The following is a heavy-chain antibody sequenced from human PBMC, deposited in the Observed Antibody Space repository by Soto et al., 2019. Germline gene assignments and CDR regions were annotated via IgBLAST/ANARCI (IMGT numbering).Heavy chain of an antibody. J-gene: IGHJ6*03. V-gene: IGHV1-8*01. Sequence: GASVKVSCKASGYTFTSYDINWVRQAAGQGLEWMGWMNPNSGNTGYAQKFQGRVTMTRNTSISTAYMELSSLRSEDTAVYYCAIGRYCSSTSCYYLGYYYYMDVWGKGTTVTVSS. CDR2: MNPNSGNT. D-gene: IGHD2-2*01. CDR1: GYTFTSYD. CDR3: AIGRYCSSTSCYYLGYYYYMDV.